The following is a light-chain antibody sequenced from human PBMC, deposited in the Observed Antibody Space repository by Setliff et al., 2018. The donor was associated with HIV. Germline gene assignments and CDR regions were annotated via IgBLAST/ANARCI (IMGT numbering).Light chain of an antibody. CDR2: DVS. CDR1: SSDVGSYKY. Sequence: QSALTQPASVSGSPGQSITISCTGTSSDVGSYKYVSWFQQHPGKVPKVMIYDVSNRPSGVSNRFSGSKSGNTASLTISGLQAEDETDYYCSSYTSTLYVFGSGTKVTVL. J-gene: IGLJ1*01. CDR3: SSYTSTLYV. V-gene: IGLV2-14*03.